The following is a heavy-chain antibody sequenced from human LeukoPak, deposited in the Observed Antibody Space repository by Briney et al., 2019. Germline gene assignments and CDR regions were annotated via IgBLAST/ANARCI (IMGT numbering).Heavy chain of an antibody. CDR2: MNPNSGNT. J-gene: IGHJ4*02. CDR1: GYTFTSYD. V-gene: IGHV1-8*01. Sequence: GASVKVSCKASGYTFTSYDINWVRQATGQGLEWMGCMNPNSGNTGYAQKFHGRVTMTRNTSISTAYMELSSLRSEDTAVYYCARRSTYYDILTGYSYGFDYWGQGTLVTVSS. CDR3: ARRSTYYDILTGYSYGFDY. D-gene: IGHD3-9*01.